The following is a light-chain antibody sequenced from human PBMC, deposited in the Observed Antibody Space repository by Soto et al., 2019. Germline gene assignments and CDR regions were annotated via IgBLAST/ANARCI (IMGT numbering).Light chain of an antibody. J-gene: IGKJ1*01. V-gene: IGKV1-5*01. CDR3: QQYNYYSWT. Sequence: DIQMTHSPSTLSASVGDRVIITCRASQSINRRLAWYQQKPGKAPRLLIYDVSTLESGVPSRFGGSGSGTEFTLSISGVQPEDFATYYCQQYNYYSWTFGQGTKVEIK. CDR2: DVS. CDR1: QSINRR.